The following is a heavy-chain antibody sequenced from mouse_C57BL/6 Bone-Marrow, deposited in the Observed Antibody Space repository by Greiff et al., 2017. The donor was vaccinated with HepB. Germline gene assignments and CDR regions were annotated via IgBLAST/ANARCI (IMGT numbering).Heavy chain of an antibody. Sequence: EVQLQQSGAELVKPGASVKLSCTASGFNIKDYYMHWVKQRTEQGLEGIGRIDPEDGETKYAPKFQGKATIPADTSSNTAYLQRSSLTSEDTAVYYCARSGYYGSSFAYWGQGTLVTVSA. J-gene: IGHJ3*01. CDR2: IDPEDGET. V-gene: IGHV14-2*01. CDR3: ARSGYYGSSFAY. D-gene: IGHD1-1*01. CDR1: GFNIKDYY.